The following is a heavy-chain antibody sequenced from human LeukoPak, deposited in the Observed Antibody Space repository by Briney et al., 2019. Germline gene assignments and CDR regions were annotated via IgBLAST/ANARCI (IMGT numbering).Heavy chain of an antibody. CDR2: INPNSGGT. CDR3: ARDRIAARWFGP. D-gene: IGHD6-6*01. Sequence: ASLKVSCESSVYTFTAYYMHWGAQAPGQGREWMGGINPNSGGTNYAEKFQGRVTMTRDTSISTAYMELSRLRSDDTAVYYCARDRIAARWFGPWGQGTLVTVSS. CDR1: VYTFTAYY. V-gene: IGHV1-2*02. J-gene: IGHJ5*02.